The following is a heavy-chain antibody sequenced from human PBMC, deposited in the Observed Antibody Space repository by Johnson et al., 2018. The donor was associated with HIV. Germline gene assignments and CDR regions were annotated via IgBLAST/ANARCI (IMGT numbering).Heavy chain of an antibody. CDR2: ISYDGSNK. D-gene: IGHD3-22*01. CDR3: AREYYDSSGYYYGGVSAFDI. V-gene: IGHV3-30-3*01. J-gene: IGHJ3*02. Sequence: QVQLVESGGGVVQPGRSLRLSCAASGFTFSSYAMHWVRQAPGKGLEWVAVISYDGSNKYYADSVKGRLTISRDNSKNTLYLQMNSLRAEDTAVYYCAREYYDSSGYYYGGVSAFDIWGQGTMVTVSS. CDR1: GFTFSSYA.